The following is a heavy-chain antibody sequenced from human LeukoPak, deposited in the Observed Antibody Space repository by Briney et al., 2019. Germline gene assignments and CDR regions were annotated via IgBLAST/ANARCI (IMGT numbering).Heavy chain of an antibody. Sequence: GASVKVSRKTSGYTFTDYNLHWVRQAPGQGLEWMGIINPSGGSTSYAQKFQGRVTMTRDMSTSTVYMELSSLRSEDTAVYYCARGIDYGDYESEYYFDYWGQGTLVTVSS. V-gene: IGHV1-46*01. J-gene: IGHJ4*02. D-gene: IGHD4-17*01. CDR3: ARGIDYGDYESEYYFDY. CDR2: INPSGGST. CDR1: GYTFTDYN.